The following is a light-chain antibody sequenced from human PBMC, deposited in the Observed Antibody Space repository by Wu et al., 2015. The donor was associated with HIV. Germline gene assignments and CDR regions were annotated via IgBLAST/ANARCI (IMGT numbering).Light chain of an antibody. Sequence: DIHMTQSPSSLSASVGDRVTITRRASQGISNSLAWYQQKPGKAPKLLVYVASTLESGVPSRFSGSGSGTDYTLTISSLQPEDSATYYCQQYYSTRWTFGQGTKVEIK. V-gene: IGKV1-NL1*01. CDR1: QGISNS. J-gene: IGKJ1*01. CDR3: QQYYSTRWT. CDR2: VAS.